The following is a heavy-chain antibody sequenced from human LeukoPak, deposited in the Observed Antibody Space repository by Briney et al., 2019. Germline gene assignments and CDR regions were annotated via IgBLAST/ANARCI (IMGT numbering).Heavy chain of an antibody. D-gene: IGHD4-11*01. CDR3: ARHAPMTTYDY. J-gene: IGHJ4*02. V-gene: IGHV4-59*08. CDR1: GGSISSYY. CDR2: IYYSGGT. Sequence: SETLSLTCSVSGGSISSYYWSWIRQPPGEGLEWIGYIYYSGGTNYNPSLKSRVTISVDTSKNQFSLKLSSVTAADTAVYYCARHAPMTTYDYWGQGTLVTVSS.